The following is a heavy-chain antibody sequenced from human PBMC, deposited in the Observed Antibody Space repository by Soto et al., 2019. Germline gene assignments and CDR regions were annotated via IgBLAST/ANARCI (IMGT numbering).Heavy chain of an antibody. D-gene: IGHD6-13*01. CDR1: GYTFTGYY. CDR2: INPNSGGT. V-gene: IGHV1-2*04. J-gene: IGHJ6*02. CDR3: AGRGHPSAAGLSMDV. Sequence: ASVKVSCKASGYTFTGYYMHWVRQAPGQGLEWMGWINPNSGGTNYAQKFQGWVTMTRDTSISTAYMELSRLRSDDTAVYYCAGRGHPSAAGLSMDVWGQGTTVTVSS.